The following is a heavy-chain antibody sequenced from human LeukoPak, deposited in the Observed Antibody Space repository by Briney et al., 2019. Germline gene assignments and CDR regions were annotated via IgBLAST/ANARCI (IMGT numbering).Heavy chain of an antibody. CDR3: ARYTEYYFDY. Sequence: GGSLRLSCAASGFTFSTYAMSWVRQAPGKGLEWVSVISGSGSSTYYADSVKGHFTISRDNAKNSLYLQMNSLRAEDTAVYYCARYTEYYFDYWGQGTLVTVSS. J-gene: IGHJ4*02. CDR2: ISGSGSST. V-gene: IGHV3-23*01. CDR1: GFTFSTYA. D-gene: IGHD5-12*01.